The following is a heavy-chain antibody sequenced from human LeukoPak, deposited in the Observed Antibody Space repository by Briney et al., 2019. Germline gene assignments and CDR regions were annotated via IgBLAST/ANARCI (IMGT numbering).Heavy chain of an antibody. CDR1: DGSITNYD. J-gene: IGHJ4*02. D-gene: IGHD4-17*01. CDR3: ATGYGDFRVEGRYFYS. V-gene: IGHV4-59*01. CDR2: VHYSGTT. Sequence: SSETLSLTCTVSDGSITNYDWSWVRQPPGKGLEFIGHVHYSGTTNYNPSLRSRVTISIDTSKKHFFLKLESVTAADTAVYYCATGYGDFRVEGRYFYSWGQGTLVTVSS.